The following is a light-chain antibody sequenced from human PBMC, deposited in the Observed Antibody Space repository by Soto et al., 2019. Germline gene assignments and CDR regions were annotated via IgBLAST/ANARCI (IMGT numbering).Light chain of an antibody. CDR3: SSYTSSSTLYV. Sequence: QSALTQPASVSGSPGQSITISCAGTSSDIGGYNYVSWYQQHPGKAPKVMIYEVSNRPSGVSNRFSGSKSGNTASLTIPGLQAEDEADYYCSSYTSSSTLYVFGSGTQLTVL. CDR1: SSDIGGYNY. V-gene: IGLV2-14*01. CDR2: EVS. J-gene: IGLJ1*01.